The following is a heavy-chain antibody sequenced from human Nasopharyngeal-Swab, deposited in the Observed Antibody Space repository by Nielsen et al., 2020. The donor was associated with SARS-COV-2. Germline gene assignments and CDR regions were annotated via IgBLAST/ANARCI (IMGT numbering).Heavy chain of an antibody. CDR1: GYTFTSYA. CDR2: INTNTGNP. J-gene: IGHJ5*02. CDR3: ARDQRYCSSTSCYMGGGWFDP. V-gene: IGHV7-4-1*02. Sequence: ASVKVSCKASGYTFTSYAMNWVRQAPGQGFEWMGWINTNTGNPTYAQGFTGRFVFSLDTSVSTAYLQISSLKAEDTAVYYCARDQRYCSSTSCYMGGGWFDPWGQGTLVTVSS. D-gene: IGHD2-2*02.